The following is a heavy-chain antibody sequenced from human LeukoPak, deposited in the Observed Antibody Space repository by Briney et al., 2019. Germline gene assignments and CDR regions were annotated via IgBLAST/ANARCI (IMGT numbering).Heavy chain of an antibody. Sequence: SQTLSLTCAVSGGSISSGGYSWSWIRQPPGKGLEWIGYIYHSGSTYYNPSLKSRATISVDRSKNQFSLKLSSVTAADTAVYYCASVSYDFWSGYYLDYWGQGTLVTVSS. V-gene: IGHV4-30-2*01. CDR2: IYHSGST. J-gene: IGHJ4*02. CDR3: ASVSYDFWSGYYLDY. D-gene: IGHD3-3*01. CDR1: GGSISSGGYS.